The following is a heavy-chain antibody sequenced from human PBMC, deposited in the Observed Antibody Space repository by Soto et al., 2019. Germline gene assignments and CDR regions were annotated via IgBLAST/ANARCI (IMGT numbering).Heavy chain of an antibody. V-gene: IGHV6-1*01. CDR3: ARGSMVRGVIGYYYYYMDV. D-gene: IGHD3-10*01. J-gene: IGHJ6*03. CDR2: TYYRSKWYN. Sequence: SQTLSLTCAISGDGVSSNSAAWNWIRQSPSRGLEWLGRTYYRSKWYNDYAVSVKSRITINPDTSKNQFSLQLNSVTPEDTAVYYCARGSMVRGVIGYYYYYMDVWGKGTTVTVSS. CDR1: GDGVSSNSAA.